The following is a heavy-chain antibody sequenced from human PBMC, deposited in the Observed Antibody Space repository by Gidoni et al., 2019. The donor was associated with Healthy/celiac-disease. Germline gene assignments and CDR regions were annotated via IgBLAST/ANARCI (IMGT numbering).Heavy chain of an antibody. D-gene: IGHD4-17*01. CDR2: INPNSGGT. V-gene: IGHV1-2*02. J-gene: IGHJ4*02. CDR3: ARDRGLRPYYFDY. Sequence: QVQLVQSGAEVQKPGASVKVSCKASGYTFTGYYMHWVRQAPGQGLEWMGWINPNSGGTIYAQKFQGRVTMTRDTSISTAYMELSRLRSDDTAVYYCARDRGLRPYYFDYWGQGTLVTVSS. CDR1: GYTFTGYY.